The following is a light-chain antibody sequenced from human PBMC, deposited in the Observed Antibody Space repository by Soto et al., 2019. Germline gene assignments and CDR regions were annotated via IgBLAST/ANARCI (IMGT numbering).Light chain of an antibody. CDR2: KAS. CDR1: QTISSW. CDR3: QHYNSYSEA. V-gene: IGKV1-5*03. J-gene: IGKJ1*01. Sequence: DMHMTQSPSTLSVSVVDRVTITFRASQTISSWLAWYQQKPGKAPKLLIYKASTLKSGVPSRFSGSGSGTEFTLTISSLQPDDFATYYCQHYNSYSEAFGQGTKVE.